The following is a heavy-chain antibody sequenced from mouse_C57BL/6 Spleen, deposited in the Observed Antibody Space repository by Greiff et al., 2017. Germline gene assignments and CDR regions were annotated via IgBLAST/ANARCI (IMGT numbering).Heavy chain of an antibody. CDR3: ARFRYYYGSSYDAMDY. CDR2: IYPGSGST. J-gene: IGHJ4*01. V-gene: IGHV1-55*01. D-gene: IGHD1-1*01. Sequence: QVQLQQPGAELVKPGASVKMSCKASGYTFTSYWITWVKQRPGQGLEWIGDIYPGSGSTNYTEKFKSKATLTVDTSSSTAYMQLSSLTSEDSAVXYCARFRYYYGSSYDAMDYWGQGTSVTVSS. CDR1: GYTFTSYW.